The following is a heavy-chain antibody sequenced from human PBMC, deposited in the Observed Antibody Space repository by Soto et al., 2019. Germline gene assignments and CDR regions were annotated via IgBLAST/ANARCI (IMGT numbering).Heavy chain of an antibody. D-gene: IGHD6-13*01. J-gene: IGHJ6*02. V-gene: IGHV3-21*01. CDR1: GFTFSSYS. CDR3: ASFSGGIAAAGTTYYYYGMDV. CDR2: ISSSSSYI. Sequence: GGSLRLSCAASGFTFSSYSMNWVRQAPGKGLEWVSSISSSSSYIYYADSVKGRFTISRDNAKNSLYLQMNSLRAEDTAVYYCASFSGGIAAAGTTYYYYGMDVWGQGTTVTVS.